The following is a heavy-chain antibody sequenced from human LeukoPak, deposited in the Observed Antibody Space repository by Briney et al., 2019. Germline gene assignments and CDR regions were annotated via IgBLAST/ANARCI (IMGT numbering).Heavy chain of an antibody. CDR3: VREHPYYDISGPRFDY. Sequence: GGSLRLSCATSGFTFSDYYMTWVRQAPGKGLEWVADIKADGSDKFYVDSVKGRFSILRDDAKNSLYLQMNSLRVEDTAVYYCVREHPYYDISGPRFDYWGQGTRVTVSS. D-gene: IGHD3-16*01. V-gene: IGHV3-7*01. CDR2: IKADGSDK. CDR1: GFTFSDYY. J-gene: IGHJ4*02.